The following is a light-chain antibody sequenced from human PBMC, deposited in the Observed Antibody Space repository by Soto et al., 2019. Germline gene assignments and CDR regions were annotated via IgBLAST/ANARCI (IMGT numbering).Light chain of an antibody. V-gene: IGKV3-20*01. Sequence: EIVLTQSPGTLSLSPGERATLSCRASHNVNNNYLAWYQQKPGQAPRLLIYGAFNRASGIPDRFSGSGSKTDFTLTISRLEPEDSAVYYCQLYGSSPMYTFGQGTKLELK. CDR3: QLYGSSPMYT. J-gene: IGKJ2*01. CDR1: HNVNNNY. CDR2: GAF.